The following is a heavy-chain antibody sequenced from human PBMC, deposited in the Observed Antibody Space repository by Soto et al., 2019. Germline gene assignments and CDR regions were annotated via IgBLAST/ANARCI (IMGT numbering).Heavy chain of an antibody. D-gene: IGHD3-10*01. CDR1: GFTVSSNY. Sequence: GGSLRLSCAASGFTVSSNYMSWVRQAPGKGLEWVSVIYSGGSTYYADSVKGRFTISRDNSKNTLYLQMNSLRAEDTAVYYCARVVWFGEPTHRHAFDIWGQGTMVTVSS. V-gene: IGHV3-66*01. J-gene: IGHJ3*02. CDR2: IYSGGST. CDR3: ARVVWFGEPTHRHAFDI.